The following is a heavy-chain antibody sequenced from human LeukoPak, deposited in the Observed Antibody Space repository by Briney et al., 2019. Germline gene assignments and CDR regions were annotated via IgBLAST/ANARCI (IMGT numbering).Heavy chain of an antibody. CDR2: IYYSGST. V-gene: IGHV4-39*07. CDR1: GDSISTSKSY. D-gene: IGHD6-13*01. CDR3: ARVAAAGNYYFDY. Sequence: PSDTLSLTRTVSGDSISTSKSYWGWIRQPPLKGLEWIGSIYYSGSTYYNPSLKSRVTISIDTSKNQFSLKLSSVTAADTAVYFCARVAAAGNYYFDYWGQGTLVTVSS. J-gene: IGHJ4*02.